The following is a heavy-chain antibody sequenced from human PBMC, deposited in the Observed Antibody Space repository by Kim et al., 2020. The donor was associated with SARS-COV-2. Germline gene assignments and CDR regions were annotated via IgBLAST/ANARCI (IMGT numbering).Heavy chain of an antibody. J-gene: IGHJ4*01. D-gene: IGHD3-10*01. V-gene: IGHV4-59*01. CDR1: GASINSYY. CDR2: ISNSGSS. CDR3: VRVAMVRGVIIEGHFYY. Sequence: SETLSLTCTVSGASINSYYWSWIRQPPGKGLEWIGYISNSGSSNYNPSLKSRVTISVDTSKSQFSLKLSSVTAADTAVYYCVRVAMVRGVIIEGHFYYWG.